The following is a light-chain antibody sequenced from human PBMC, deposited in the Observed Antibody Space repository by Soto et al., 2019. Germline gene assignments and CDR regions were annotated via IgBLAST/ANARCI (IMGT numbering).Light chain of an antibody. V-gene: IGLV2-14*01. CDR2: DVS. J-gene: IGLJ1*01. CDR1: SSDVGGYNY. Sequence: QSVLTQPASVSGSPGQSITISCTGTSSDVGGYNYVSWYQQHPGKAPKLMIYDVSNRPSGVSNLFSGSKSGNTASLSFSGLQAEDEADYYCSSYTSSSLYVFGTGTKVTVL. CDR3: SSYTSSSLYV.